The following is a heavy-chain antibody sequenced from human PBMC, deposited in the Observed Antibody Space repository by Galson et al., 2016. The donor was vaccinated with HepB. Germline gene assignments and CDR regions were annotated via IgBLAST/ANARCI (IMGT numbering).Heavy chain of an antibody. CDR2: ISGSGSDI. D-gene: IGHD3-16*01. Sequence: SLRLSCAASGFTLSDFYMSWIRQAPGKGPEWVSYISGSGSDIYYSDLVKGRFTISRDNADKSLFLQMHSLRADDTAVYYCARALGMAQNWGQGTLVTVSS. CDR1: GFTLSDFY. V-gene: IGHV3-11*04. CDR3: ARALGMAQN. J-gene: IGHJ4*02.